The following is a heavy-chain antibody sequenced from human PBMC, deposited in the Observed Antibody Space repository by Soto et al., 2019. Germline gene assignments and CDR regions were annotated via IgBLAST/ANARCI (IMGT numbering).Heavy chain of an antibody. D-gene: IGHD4-17*01. CDR3: ARQDSGDYYYYYGMDV. CDR2: IYYSGST. V-gene: IGHV4-59*05. J-gene: IGHJ6*02. Sequence: PSETLSLTCTVSGGTITYYYWSWIRQAPGKGLEWLGSIYYSGSTYCNPSLKSRVTISVDTSKNQFSLKLSSVTAADTAVYYCARQDSGDYYYYYGMDVWGQGTTVTVSS. CDR1: GGTITYYY.